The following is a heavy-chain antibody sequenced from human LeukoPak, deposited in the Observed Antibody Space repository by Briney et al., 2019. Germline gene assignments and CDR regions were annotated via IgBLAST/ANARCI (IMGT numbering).Heavy chain of an antibody. CDR3: ATDLTRSGSYES. D-gene: IGHD3-10*01. CDR2: FDPEDGET. V-gene: IGHV1-24*01. J-gene: IGHJ4*02. Sequence: ASVKVSCKVSGYTLTELSMHWVRQAPGKGLEWMGGFDPEDGETIHAQKFQGRVTMTEDTSTDTAYMELSSLRSEDTAVYYCATDLTRSGSYESWGQGTLVTVSS. CDR1: GYTLTELS.